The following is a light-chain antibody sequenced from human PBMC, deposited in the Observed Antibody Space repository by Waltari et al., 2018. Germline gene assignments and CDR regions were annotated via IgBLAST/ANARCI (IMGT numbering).Light chain of an antibody. Sequence: DIQMTQSPSSLSASIGDRVTITCRASQSISIYLNWYQQKPGKAPKLLVNAASNLQSGVPSRFSGSGSGTDFTLTISSLQAEDVAVYYCQQYYDMPQTFGQGTKVEIK. J-gene: IGKJ1*01. CDR2: AAS. CDR3: QQYYDMPQT. V-gene: IGKV1-39*01. CDR1: QSISIY.